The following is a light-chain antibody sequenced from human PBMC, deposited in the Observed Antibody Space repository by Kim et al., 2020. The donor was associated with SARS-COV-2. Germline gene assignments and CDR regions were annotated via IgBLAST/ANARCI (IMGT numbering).Light chain of an antibody. J-gene: IGLJ3*02. CDR2: DNN. CDR3: GTWDSSLSAGWV. CDR1: SSNIGNNY. V-gene: IGLV1-51*01. Sequence: QSVLTQPPSVSAAPGQKVTISCSGSSSNIGNNYVSWYQQLPGTAPKLLIYDNNKRPSGIPDRFSGSKSGTSATLGITRLQTGDEADYYCGTWDSSLSAGWVFGGGTQLTVL.